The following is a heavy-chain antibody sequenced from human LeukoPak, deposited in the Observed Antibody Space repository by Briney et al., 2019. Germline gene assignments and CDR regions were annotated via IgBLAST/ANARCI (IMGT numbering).Heavy chain of an antibody. CDR3: ARSPPILLRYWFDP. CDR2: INHSGSI. CDR1: GGSFSGYY. J-gene: IGHJ5*02. V-gene: IGHV4-34*01. D-gene: IGHD3-10*01. Sequence: PSETLSLTCAVYGGSFSGYYWSWIRQPPGKGLEWIGEINHSGSINYNPSLKSRVTISVDTSKNQFSLKLSSVTAADTAVYYCARSPPILLRYWFDPWGQGTLVTVSS.